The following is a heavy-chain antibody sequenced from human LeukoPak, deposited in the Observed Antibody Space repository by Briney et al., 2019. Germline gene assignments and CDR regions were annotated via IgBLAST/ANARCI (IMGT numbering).Heavy chain of an antibody. Sequence: GGPQILPCAVSGFTHRRLWMPWVRHATGKGRECVANIRQDESEKLYVDSVEGRFTISRDNAKKSLFLQMNSLRVEDTAVYYCARDIRGDAFDIWGQGTMVTVSS. CDR1: GFTHRRLW. V-gene: IGHV3-7*04. J-gene: IGHJ3*02. D-gene: IGHD2-2*02. CDR3: ARDIRGDAFDI. CDR2: IRQDESEK.